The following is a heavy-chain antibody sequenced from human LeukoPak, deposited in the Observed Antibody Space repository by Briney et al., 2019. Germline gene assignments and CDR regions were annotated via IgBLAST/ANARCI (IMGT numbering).Heavy chain of an antibody. J-gene: IGHJ5*02. D-gene: IGHD6-13*01. CDR1: GYTFTSYY. V-gene: IGHV1-46*01. CDR3: AREKRIAAAALDP. Sequence: ASVKVSCKASGYTFTSYYMHWVRQAPGQGLEWMGIINPSGGSTSYAQKFQGRVTMTRDMPTSTVYMELSSLRSEDTAVYYCAREKRIAAAALDPWGQGTLVTVSS. CDR2: INPSGGST.